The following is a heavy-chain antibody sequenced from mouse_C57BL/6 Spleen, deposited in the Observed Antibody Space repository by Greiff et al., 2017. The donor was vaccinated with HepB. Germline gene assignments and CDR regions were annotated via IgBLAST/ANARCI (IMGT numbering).Heavy chain of an antibody. J-gene: IGHJ2*01. CDR1: GFTFSSYG. V-gene: IGHV5-6*01. Sequence: DVHLVEPGGDLVKPGGSLKLSCAASGFTFSSYGMSWVRQTPDKRLEWVATIRSGGSYTYYPDSVKGRFTISRDNAKNTQYLQLSSLKSEDTAMYYCATLLTGDYEGYYFDYWGQGTTLTVSA. CDR3: ATLLTGDYEGYYFDY. CDR2: IRSGGSYT. D-gene: IGHD2-4*01.